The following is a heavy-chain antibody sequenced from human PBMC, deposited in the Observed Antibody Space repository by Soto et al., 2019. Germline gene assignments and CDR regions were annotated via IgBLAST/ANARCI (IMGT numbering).Heavy chain of an antibody. CDR3: ARSEYDFWSGYPRGLDY. Sequence: SETLSLTCTVSGGSISSYYWSWIRQPPGKGLEWIGYIYYSGSTNYNPSLKSRVTISVDTSKNQFSLKLSSVTAADTAVYYCARSEYDFWSGYPRGLDYSGHGTLVTVSS. CDR1: GGSISSYY. J-gene: IGHJ4*01. CDR2: IYYSGST. V-gene: IGHV4-59*01. D-gene: IGHD3-3*01.